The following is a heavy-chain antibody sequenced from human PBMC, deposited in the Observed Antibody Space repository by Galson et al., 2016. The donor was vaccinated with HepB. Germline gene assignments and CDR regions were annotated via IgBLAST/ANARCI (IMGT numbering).Heavy chain of an antibody. Sequence: SLRLSCAASGLSFSSYGMHWVRQPPGEGLEWVALVSSDETNKFYADSVKGRFTISRDNAKNSLYLQMNSLRAEDTAVYYCARVLAGSTTSTMDVWGQGTTVTASS. CDR2: VSSDETNK. D-gene: IGHD2-2*01. V-gene: IGHV3-30*03. J-gene: IGHJ6*02. CDR3: ARVLAGSTTSTMDV. CDR1: GLSFSSYG.